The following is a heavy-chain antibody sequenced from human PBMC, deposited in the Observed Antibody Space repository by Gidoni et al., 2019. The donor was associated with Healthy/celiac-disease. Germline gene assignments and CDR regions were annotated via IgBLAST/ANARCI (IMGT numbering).Heavy chain of an antibody. CDR2: IYHSGST. V-gene: IGHV4-30-2*01. CDR1: GFSISRGCYS. CDR3: ARVNVLLWFGELFAWFDP. D-gene: IGHD3-10*01. Sequence: QLQLQESGSGLVKPSQTLSLTCSVSGFSISRGCYSWSWIRQPPGKGLEWSGYIYHSGSTYYNPSLKSRVTISVDRSKNQCSLKRSSVTAAETAVYYCARVNVLLWFGELFAWFDPWGQGTLVTVSS. J-gene: IGHJ5*02.